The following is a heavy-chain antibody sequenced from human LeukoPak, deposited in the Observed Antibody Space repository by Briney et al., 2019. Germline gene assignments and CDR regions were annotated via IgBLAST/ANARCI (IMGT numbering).Heavy chain of an antibody. J-gene: IGHJ4*02. V-gene: IGHV1-69*13. Sequence: SVKVSCKASGGTFSKYTISWVRQRPGQGLEWMGGIIPIFGTANYAQKFQGRVTITADESTSTAYMELSSLRSEDTAVYYCAAVRTYYYDSSGYYDYWGQGTLVTVSS. CDR2: IIPIFGTA. CDR1: GGTFSKYT. D-gene: IGHD3-22*01. CDR3: AAVRTYYYDSSGYYDY.